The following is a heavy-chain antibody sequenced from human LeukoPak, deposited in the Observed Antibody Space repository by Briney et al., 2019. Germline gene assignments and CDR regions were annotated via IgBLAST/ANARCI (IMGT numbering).Heavy chain of an antibody. CDR2: INTDGRIT. CDR1: GFTFSSYW. CDR3: ARVAPPSLGNMDV. J-gene: IGHJ6*03. Sequence: GGSLRLSCAASGFTFSSYWMHWVRQAPGKGLVWVSRINTDGRITNYADSVKGRFTISRDNAKNTLFLQMNSLRAEDTAVYYCARVAPPSLGNMDVWGKGTTVTVSS. V-gene: IGHV3-74*01. D-gene: IGHD1-1*01.